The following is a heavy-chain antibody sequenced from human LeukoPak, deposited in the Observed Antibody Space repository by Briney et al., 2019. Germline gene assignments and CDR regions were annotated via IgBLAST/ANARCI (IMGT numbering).Heavy chain of an antibody. Sequence: PGGSLRLSCAASGFTFNNYAASWVRHAPGRGLEWVSAFVGGDTTYYADSVKGRFTISRDNSRNTLYLQMNNLRAENTAVYYCAKQARYSNFWSGYLYYFDSWGQGTLVTVSS. D-gene: IGHD3-3*01. CDR3: AKQARYSNFWSGYLYYFDS. CDR1: GFTFNNYA. V-gene: IGHV3-23*01. CDR2: FVGGDTT. J-gene: IGHJ4*02.